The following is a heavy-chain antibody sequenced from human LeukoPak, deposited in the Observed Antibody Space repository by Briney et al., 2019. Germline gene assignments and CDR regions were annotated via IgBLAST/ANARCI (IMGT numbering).Heavy chain of an antibody. D-gene: IGHD3-10*01. CDR1: GYTFTGYY. J-gene: IGHJ6*03. CDR3: ARGVRLYYYGSGSYYNAPNYYYYYMDV. Sequence: ASVKVSCKASGYTFTGYYMHWVRQAPGQGLEWMGWINPNSGGTNYAQKFQGRVTMTRDTSISTAYMELSRLRSDDTAVYYCARGVRLYYYGSGSYYNAPNYYYYYMDVWGKGTTVTVSS. CDR2: INPNSGGT. V-gene: IGHV1-2*02.